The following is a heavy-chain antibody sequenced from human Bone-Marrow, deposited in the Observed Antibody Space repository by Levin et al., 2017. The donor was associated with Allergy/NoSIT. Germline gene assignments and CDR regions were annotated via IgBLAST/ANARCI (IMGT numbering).Heavy chain of an antibody. V-gene: IGHV3-11*01. CDR3: ARVVGWYFDY. Sequence: LSLTCAASGFTFSDYYMSWIRQAPGKGLEWVSYISHSGGTIYYADSVKGRFTISRDNAKNSLYLQMNSLRAEDTAVYYCARVVGWYFDYWGQGTLVTVSS. J-gene: IGHJ4*02. CDR1: GFTFSDYY. CDR2: ISHSGGTI. D-gene: IGHD6-19*01.